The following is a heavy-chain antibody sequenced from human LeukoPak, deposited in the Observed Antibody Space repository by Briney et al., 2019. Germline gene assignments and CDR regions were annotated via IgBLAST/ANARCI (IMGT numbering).Heavy chain of an antibody. CDR3: ATDSYYDFWSGYYNWFAP. Sequence: PGGSLRLSCAASGFTFSSYGMHWVRQAPGKGLEWVAFIRYDGSNKYYADSVKGRFTISRDNSKNTLYLQMNSLRAEDTAVYSCATDSYYDFWSGYYNWFAPWGQGTLVTVSS. CDR1: GFTFSSYG. V-gene: IGHV3-30*02. D-gene: IGHD3-3*01. CDR2: IRYDGSNK. J-gene: IGHJ5*02.